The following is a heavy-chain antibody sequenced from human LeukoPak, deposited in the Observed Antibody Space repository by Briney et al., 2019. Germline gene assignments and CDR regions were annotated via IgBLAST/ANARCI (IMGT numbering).Heavy chain of an antibody. D-gene: IGHD4-17*01. Sequence: SETLSLTCAVYGGSFSGYYWSWIRQPPGKGLEWIGEINHSGSTNYNPSLKSRVTISVDTSKNQFSLKLSSVTAADTAVYYCARGLDYGDYHFDYWGQEPWSPSPQ. CDR1: GGSFSGYY. CDR2: INHSGST. CDR3: ARGLDYGDYHFDY. V-gene: IGHV4-34*01. J-gene: IGHJ4*01.